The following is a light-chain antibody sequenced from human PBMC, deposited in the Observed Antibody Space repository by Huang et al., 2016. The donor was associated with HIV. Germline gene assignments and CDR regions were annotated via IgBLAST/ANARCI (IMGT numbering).Light chain of an antibody. CDR1: QSVSSSH. CDR2: GAS. CDR3: QQYGRTPFT. V-gene: IGKV3-20*01. Sequence: EIVLTQSPGTLSLSPGERATLSCRASQSVSSSHLVWYQQKPGQAPRLLIYGASSRATGIPDRFSGSGSGTDFTLTISRLEPEDFAVYHWQQYGRTPFTFGGGTKVEIK. J-gene: IGKJ4*01.